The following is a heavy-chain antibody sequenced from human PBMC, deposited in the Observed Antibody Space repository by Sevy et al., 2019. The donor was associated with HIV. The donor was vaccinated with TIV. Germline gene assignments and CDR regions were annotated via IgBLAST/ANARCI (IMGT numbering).Heavy chain of an antibody. CDR1: GFIFSTDW. CDR2: IDTDGSDT. CDR3: VRDRPGPKHYMDV. J-gene: IGHJ6*03. Sequence: ESLRLSCVASGFIFSTDWMHWVRQAPGKGLVWVSRIDTDGSDTSYADSVKGRFTISRDNAKNTLYLQMNSLRAEDTAVYYCVRDRPGPKHYMDVWGKGTTVTVSS. V-gene: IGHV3-74*01.